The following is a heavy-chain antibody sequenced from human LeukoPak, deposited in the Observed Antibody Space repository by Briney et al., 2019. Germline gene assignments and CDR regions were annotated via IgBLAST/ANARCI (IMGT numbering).Heavy chain of an antibody. CDR1: GFNFKLSA. V-gene: IGHV3-23*01. Sequence: GGSLRLSCAASGFNFKLSAMSWGRQAPGKGLEWVALISGSGSRGSGITGGDTYYADSVKGRFSISRDDSQNTVYLQMNSLRVEDTATYFCAKGRCGDSSCWYFDAWAKGTRVTVSP. CDR2: ISGSGSRGSGITGGDT. J-gene: IGHJ4*02. D-gene: IGHD6-13*01. CDR3: AKGRCGDSSCWYFDA.